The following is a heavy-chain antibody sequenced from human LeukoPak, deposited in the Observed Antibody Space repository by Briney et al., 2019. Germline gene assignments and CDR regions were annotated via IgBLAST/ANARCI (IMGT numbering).Heavy chain of an antibody. V-gene: IGHV4-4*07. CDR2: IYTSGST. CDR3: ARAWQWMPPVS. D-gene: IGHD6-19*01. Sequence: PSETLSLTCTISGGSISSYYWSWVRQPAGKGLEWIGRIYTSGSTNYNPSLKSRVTMSVDTSKNQFSLKVTSVTAADTAVYYCARAWQWMPPVSSGQGTLVSVSP. J-gene: IGHJ5*02. CDR1: GGSISSYY.